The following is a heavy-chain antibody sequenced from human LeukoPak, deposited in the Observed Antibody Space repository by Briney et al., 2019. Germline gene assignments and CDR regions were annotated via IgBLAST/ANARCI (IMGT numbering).Heavy chain of an antibody. J-gene: IGHJ4*02. CDR3: TTDLVYATHYFDY. CDR2: IKSKTDGGTT. V-gene: IGHV3-15*01. D-gene: IGHD2-8*01. Sequence: PGGSLRLSCAASGFTFSNAWMSWVRQAPGKGLEWIGRIKSKTDGGTTDYAAPVKGRFTISRDDSKNTLYLQMNSLKTEDTAVYYCTTDLVYATHYFDYWGQGTLVTVSS. CDR1: GFTFSNAW.